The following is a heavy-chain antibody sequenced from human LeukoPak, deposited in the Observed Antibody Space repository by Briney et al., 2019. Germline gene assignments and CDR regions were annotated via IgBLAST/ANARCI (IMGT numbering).Heavy chain of an antibody. CDR2: ISTTSGTL. CDR3: ATDRYDSGSYILDH. Sequence: PGGSLRLSCAASGFTFSTYNMNWVRQAPGKGLEWISYISTTSGTLFYADSVKGRFTVSRDNAKSSLYLQMNSLRDEDTAVYYCATDRYDSGSYILDHWGPGTLVTVSS. D-gene: IGHD3-10*01. CDR1: GFTFSTYN. V-gene: IGHV3-48*02. J-gene: IGHJ4*02.